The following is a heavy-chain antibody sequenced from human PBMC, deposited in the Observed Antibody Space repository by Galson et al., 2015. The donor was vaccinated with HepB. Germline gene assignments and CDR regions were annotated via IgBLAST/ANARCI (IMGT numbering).Heavy chain of an antibody. V-gene: IGHV1-58*01. J-gene: IGHJ4*02. Sequence: SVKVSCKASGFTFTSSAVQWVRQARGQRLEWIGWIVVGSGNTNYAQKFQERVTITRDMSTSTAYMELSSLRSEDTAVYYCAAVLSDPSGATYLDYWGQGTLVTVSS. D-gene: IGHD2/OR15-2a*01. CDR3: AAVLSDPSGATYLDY. CDR1: GFTFTSSA. CDR2: IVVGSGNT.